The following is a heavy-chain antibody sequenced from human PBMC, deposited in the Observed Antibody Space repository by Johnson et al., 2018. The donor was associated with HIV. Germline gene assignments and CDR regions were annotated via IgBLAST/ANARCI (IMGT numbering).Heavy chain of an antibody. D-gene: IGHD3-16*01. CDR3: TREWGMITFGGVVPRNAFDI. CDR1: GFTFSSYA. Sequence: QVQLVESGGGVVQPGRSLRLSCEVSGFTFSSYAMHWVRQAPGKGLEWVAVISYDGSNKYYADSVKGRFTISRDKANNTLHLQMNSLRAEDTAVYYCTREWGMITFGGVVPRNAFDIWGQGTMVTVSS. J-gene: IGHJ3*02. V-gene: IGHV3-30-3*01. CDR2: ISYDGSNK.